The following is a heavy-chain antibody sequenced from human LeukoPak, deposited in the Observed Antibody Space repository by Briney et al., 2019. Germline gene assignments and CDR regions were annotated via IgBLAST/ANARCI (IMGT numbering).Heavy chain of an antibody. CDR1: GFTFSDYY. CDR2: ISSSSSYT. CDR3: AREETSDTAMVGYFDY. D-gene: IGHD5-18*01. Sequence: GGSLRLSCAASGFTFSDYYMSWIRQAPGKGLELVSYISSSSSYTNYADSVKGRFTISRDNAKNSLYLQMNSLRAEDTAVYYCAREETSDTAMVGYFDYWGQGTLVTVSS. J-gene: IGHJ4*02. V-gene: IGHV3-11*05.